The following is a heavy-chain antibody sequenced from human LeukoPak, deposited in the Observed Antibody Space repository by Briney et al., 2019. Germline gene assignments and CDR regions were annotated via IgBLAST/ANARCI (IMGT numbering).Heavy chain of an antibody. V-gene: IGHV4-59*02. D-gene: IGHD5-12*01. J-gene: IGHJ6*04. CDR1: PGSVSSYY. Sequence: SETLSLTCTVSPGSVSSYYCSWIRQPPGKGLEWIGYIYYSGSTNYNPSLKSRVTISVDTSKNQFSLKLSSVTAADTAVYYCAREASPAEGYGMDVWGKGTTVTVSS. CDR3: AREASPAEGYGMDV. CDR2: IYYSGST.